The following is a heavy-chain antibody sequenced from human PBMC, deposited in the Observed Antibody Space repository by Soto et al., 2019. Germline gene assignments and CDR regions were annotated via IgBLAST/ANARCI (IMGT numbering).Heavy chain of an antibody. CDR2: ISSASSHT. CDR1: GFTFSSCS. CDR3: AKDRSGSYPPGDGMDV. J-gene: IGHJ6*02. D-gene: IGHD3-10*01. V-gene: IGHV3-21*06. Sequence: VQVVESGGGLVKPGGSLRLSCAASGFTFSSCSMNWVRQAPGKGLEWVSAISSASSHTYYADSVKGRFTISRDNAKNSLYLQLNSLTDEDTAVYYCAKDRSGSYPPGDGMDVWGQGTTVIVSS.